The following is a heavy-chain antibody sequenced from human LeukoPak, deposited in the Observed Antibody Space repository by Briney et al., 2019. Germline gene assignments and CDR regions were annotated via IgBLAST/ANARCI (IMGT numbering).Heavy chain of an antibody. CDR3: ALLAVASDFDY. V-gene: IGHV3-48*03. CDR1: GFPLSVYE. Sequence: PGGSLRLSCVVSGFPLSVYEMNWVRQARGKGVEWVSNIASSGTIKYYGDSVKGRFSISRDNAQSSLYLQMNSLRVEDTAVYYCALLAVASDFDYWGQGALVTVSS. J-gene: IGHJ4*02. CDR2: IASSGTIK. D-gene: IGHD6-19*01.